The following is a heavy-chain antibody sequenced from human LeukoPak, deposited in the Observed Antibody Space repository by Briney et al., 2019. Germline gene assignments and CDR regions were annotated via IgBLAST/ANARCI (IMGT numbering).Heavy chain of an antibody. J-gene: IGHJ4*02. CDR1: GFTASSNY. Sequence: GGSLRLPCAASGFTASSNYVSWVRQAPGKGLEWVSVIYSGGSTYYADSVKGRFTISRDNSKNTLYLQMNSLRAEDTAVYYCARGYYYDSSGYYYAPFYWGQGTLVTVS. D-gene: IGHD3-22*01. CDR3: ARGYYYDSSGYYYAPFY. CDR2: IYSGGST. V-gene: IGHV3-53*01.